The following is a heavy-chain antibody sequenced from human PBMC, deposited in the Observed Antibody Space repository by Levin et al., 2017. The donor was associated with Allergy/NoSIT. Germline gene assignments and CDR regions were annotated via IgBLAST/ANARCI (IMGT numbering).Heavy chain of an antibody. J-gene: IGHJ3*02. Sequence: SCAASGFIFSDHYMDWVRQAPGKGLEWVGRTRNKANSYTTEYAASVKGRFTVSRDDSKSSLYLQMNSLKTEDTAVYYCARRIVTTGGSETFDIWGQGTMVTVSS. V-gene: IGHV3-72*01. CDR3: ARRIVTTGGSETFDI. D-gene: IGHD5-12*01. CDR1: GFIFSDHY. CDR2: TRNKANSYTT.